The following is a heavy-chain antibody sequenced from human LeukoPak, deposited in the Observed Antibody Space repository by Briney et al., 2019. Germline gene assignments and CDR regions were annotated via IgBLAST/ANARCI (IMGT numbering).Heavy chain of an antibody. Sequence: PGGSLRLSCAASGFTFSSYGMHWVRQAPGKGLEWVAVISYDGSNKYYADYVKGRFTISRDNSKNTLYLQMNSLRAEDTAVYYCAKDTSGPLDYYYGMDVWGQGTTVTVSS. V-gene: IGHV3-30*18. CDR1: GFTFSSYG. D-gene: IGHD5-12*01. CDR2: ISYDGSNK. J-gene: IGHJ6*02. CDR3: AKDTSGPLDYYYGMDV.